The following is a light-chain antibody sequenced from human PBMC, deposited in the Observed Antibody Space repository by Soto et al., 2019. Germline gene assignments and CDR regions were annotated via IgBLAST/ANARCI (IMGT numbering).Light chain of an antibody. CDR3: QQRSNWLIT. CDR2: GAS. Sequence: ETVMTQSPATLSVSPGERATLSCRASQSVNSNLAWYQQKLGQAPRVLIYGASTRATGIPDRFSGSGSGTEFTLTISSLEPEDFAVYYCQQRSNWLITFGQGTRLEIK. V-gene: IGKV3-15*01. CDR1: QSVNSN. J-gene: IGKJ5*01.